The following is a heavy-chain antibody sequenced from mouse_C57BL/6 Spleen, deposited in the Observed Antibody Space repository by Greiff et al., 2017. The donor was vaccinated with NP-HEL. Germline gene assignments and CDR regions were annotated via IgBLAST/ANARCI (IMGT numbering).Heavy chain of an antibody. CDR3: AREGNYGSGDDY. Sequence: QVQLQQSGAELVRPGTSVKVSCKASGYAFTNYLIEWVKQRPGQGLEWIGVINPGSGGTNYNEKFKGKATLTADKSSSTAYMQLSSLTSEDSAVYFCAREGNYGSGDDYWGQGTTLTVSS. CDR1: GYAFTNYL. V-gene: IGHV1-54*01. D-gene: IGHD1-1*01. J-gene: IGHJ2*01. CDR2: INPGSGGT.